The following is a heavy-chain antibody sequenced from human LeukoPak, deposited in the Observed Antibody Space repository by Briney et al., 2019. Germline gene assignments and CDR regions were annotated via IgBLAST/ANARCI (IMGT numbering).Heavy chain of an antibody. CDR3: AGGYSSGWIYYYYYGMDV. D-gene: IGHD6-19*01. CDR2: ISSSSTI. CDR1: GFTFSSYS. J-gene: IGHJ6*02. V-gene: IGHV3-48*01. Sequence: GGSLRLSCAASGFTFSSYSMNWVRQAPGKGLEWVSYISSSSTIYYADSAKGRFTISRDNAKNSLYLQMNSLRAEDTAVYYCAGGYSSGWIYYYYYGMDVWGQGTTVTVSS.